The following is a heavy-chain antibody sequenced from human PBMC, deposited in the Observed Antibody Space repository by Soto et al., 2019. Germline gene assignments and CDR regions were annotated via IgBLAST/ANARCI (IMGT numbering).Heavy chain of an antibody. CDR1: GGSISSGGYY. CDR2: IYYSGST. D-gene: IGHD5-12*01. J-gene: IGHJ6*02. Sequence: SETLSLTCTVSGGSISSGGYYWSWIRQHPGKGLEWIGYIYYSGSTYYNPSLKSRVTISVDTSKNQFSLKLSPVTAADTAVYYCARAVGLGSGYVNYYYGMDVWGQGTTVTVSS. V-gene: IGHV4-31*03. CDR3: ARAVGLGSGYVNYYYGMDV.